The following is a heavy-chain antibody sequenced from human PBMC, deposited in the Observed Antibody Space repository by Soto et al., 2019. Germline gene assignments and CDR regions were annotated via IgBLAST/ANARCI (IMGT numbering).Heavy chain of an antibody. CDR2: ISYDGSNK. Sequence: QEQLVESGGGVVQPGRSLRLSCAASGFTFSSYGMHWVRQAPGKGLEWVAVISYDGSNKYYVDSVKGRFTISRDNSKNTLNLQMNSLRAEDTAVYYCAKGSTAMTYFDYWGQGTLVTVSS. CDR1: GFTFSSYG. J-gene: IGHJ4*02. CDR3: AKGSTAMTYFDY. D-gene: IGHD5-18*01. V-gene: IGHV3-30*18.